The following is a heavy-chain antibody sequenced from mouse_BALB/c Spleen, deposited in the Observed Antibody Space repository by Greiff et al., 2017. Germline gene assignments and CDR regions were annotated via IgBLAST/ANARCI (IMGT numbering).Heavy chain of an antibody. CDR2: ISSGGST. Sequence: EVHLVESGGGLVKPGGSLKLSCAASGFTFSSYAMSWVRQTPEKRLEWVASISSGGSTYYPDSVKGRFTISRDNARNILYLQMSSLRSEDTAMYYCARGEYGNSAWFAYWGQGTLVTVSA. CDR3: ARGEYGNSAWFAY. D-gene: IGHD2-10*02. J-gene: IGHJ3*01. CDR1: GFTFSSYA. V-gene: IGHV5-6-5*01.